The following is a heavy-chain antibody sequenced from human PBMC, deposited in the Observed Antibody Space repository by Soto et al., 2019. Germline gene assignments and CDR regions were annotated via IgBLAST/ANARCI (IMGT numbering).Heavy chain of an antibody. D-gene: IGHD3-22*01. J-gene: IGHJ3*02. CDR1: GGSISSSSYY. CDR3: TTEAYDNSGSLAFDI. Sequence: SETLSLTCTVSGGSISSSSYYWGWIRQPPGKGLEWIGSIYYSGNTYYNPSLKSRVTLSVDTSQSQFSLKLNSVTAADTAVYYCTTEAYDNSGSLAFDIWGPGTLVTVSS. CDR2: IYYSGNT. V-gene: IGHV4-39*07.